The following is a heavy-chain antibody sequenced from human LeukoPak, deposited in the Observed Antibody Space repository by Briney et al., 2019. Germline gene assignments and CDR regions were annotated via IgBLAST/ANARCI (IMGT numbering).Heavy chain of an antibody. D-gene: IGHD4-17*01. CDR3: ARVTVTTGAFDY. CDR2: IYYSGST. Sequence: SETLSLTCTVSGGSISSYYWSWIRQPPGKGLEWIGYIYYSGSTNYNPSLKSRVTISVDASKNQFSLKLSSVTAADTAVYYCARVTVTTGAFDYWGQGTLVTVSS. CDR1: GGSISSYY. V-gene: IGHV4-59*01. J-gene: IGHJ4*02.